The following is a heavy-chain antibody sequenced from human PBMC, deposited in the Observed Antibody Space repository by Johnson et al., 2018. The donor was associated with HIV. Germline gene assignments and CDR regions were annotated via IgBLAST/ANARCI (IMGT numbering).Heavy chain of an antibody. D-gene: IGHD1-26*01. CDR2: ISSDGYNK. CDR1: KFTFRTYT. V-gene: IGHV3-30*14. Sequence: QVQLVESGGGVVQPGRSLRLSCAASKFTFRTYTMHWVRQAPGKGLEWVALISSDGYNKYYADSVKGRFTISRDNSKNTLYLQMNSLRAEDTAVYYCARDRSIGVALDAFDIWGQGTMVTVSS. CDR3: ARDRSIGVALDAFDI. J-gene: IGHJ3*02.